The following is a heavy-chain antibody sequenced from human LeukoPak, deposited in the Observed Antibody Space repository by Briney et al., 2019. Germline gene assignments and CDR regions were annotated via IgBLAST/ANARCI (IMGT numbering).Heavy chain of an antibody. CDR1: GGSISHYY. CDR2: IYYSDVA. CDR3: ARGFDY. J-gene: IGHJ4*02. Sequence: PSETLSLTCTVSGGSISHYYWTWIRQPPGKGLEWIGYIYYSDVANYNPSLKCRVSISVDTSKNQFSLKLTSVTAADTAVYYCARGFDYWGQGTLVTVSS. V-gene: IGHV4-59*01.